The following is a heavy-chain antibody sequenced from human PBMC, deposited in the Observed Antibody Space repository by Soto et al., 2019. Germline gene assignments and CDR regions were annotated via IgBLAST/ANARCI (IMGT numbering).Heavy chain of an antibody. J-gene: IGHJ4*02. Sequence: QVQLVQSGAEVKKPGASVKVSCKASGYTFTSYGISWVRQAPGQGLEWMGWISAYNGNTNYAQKLQGRVTMTTDASTSTAYKELRSLRSDETAVDYCARDAPRGSGYGSPYFDYWGQGTLVTVSS. CDR1: GYTFTSYG. V-gene: IGHV1-18*01. D-gene: IGHD5-12*01. CDR2: ISAYNGNT. CDR3: ARDAPRGSGYGSPYFDY.